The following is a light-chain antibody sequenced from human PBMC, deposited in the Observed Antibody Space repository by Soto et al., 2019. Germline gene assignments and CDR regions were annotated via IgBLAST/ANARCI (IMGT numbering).Light chain of an antibody. CDR3: SSFTTGNTLYV. V-gene: IGLV2-14*03. CDR2: GVS. J-gene: IGLJ1*01. CDR1: SSDVGAYKY. Sequence: QSVLTQPASVSGSPGQSITISCTGTSSDVGAYKYVSWYQQHPGKAPKLIIYGVSNRPSGVSNRFSGSKSGNTAFLTISGLQPEDEADYYCSSFTTGNTLYVFGTGTKSPS.